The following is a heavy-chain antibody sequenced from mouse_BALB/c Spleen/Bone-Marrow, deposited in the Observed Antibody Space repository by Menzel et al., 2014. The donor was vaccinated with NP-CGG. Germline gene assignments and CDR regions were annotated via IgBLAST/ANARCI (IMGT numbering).Heavy chain of an antibody. V-gene: IGHV1-77*01. Sequence: QVQLKESGPELVKPGASVKMSCKASGYTFTDYVISWVKQRTGQGLEWIGEIYPGSGSIYYNEKFKGKATLTADKSSNTAYMHLSSLTSEDSAVYFCAGELRFGYWGQGTLVTVSA. CDR1: GYTFTDYV. J-gene: IGHJ3*01. CDR3: AGELRFGY. CDR2: IYPGSGSI.